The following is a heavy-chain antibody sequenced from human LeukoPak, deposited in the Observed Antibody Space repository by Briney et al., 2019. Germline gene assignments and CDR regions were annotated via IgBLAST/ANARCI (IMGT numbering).Heavy chain of an antibody. CDR3: ARDPGYSYGYDY. CDR2: IIGIFGTT. CDR1: GDTFSSYP. V-gene: IGHV1-69*13. J-gene: IGHJ4*02. D-gene: IGHD5-18*01. Sequence: SVKVSCKASGDTFSSYPISWVRQAPGQGLEWMGGIIGIFGTTNYAQKFQGRVTINADESTNTVFLELSSLTSEDTAVYYCARDPGYSYGYDYWGQGTLVTVSS.